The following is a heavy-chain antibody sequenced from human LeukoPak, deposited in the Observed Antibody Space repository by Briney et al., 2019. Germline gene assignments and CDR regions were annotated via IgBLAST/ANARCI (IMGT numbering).Heavy chain of an antibody. CDR2: IHSSGNT. CDR1: GGSISSSLYY. Sequence: PSETLSLTCTVSGGSISSSLYYWAWVRQPPGKGLEWIGSIHSSGNTYYNPSLKSRVTMSVDTSKNQFSLKLSSVTAADTAVYYCARAVGTAPFDHWGQGTLVTVSS. D-gene: IGHD2-21*02. J-gene: IGHJ4*02. V-gene: IGHV4-39*07. CDR3: ARAVGTAPFDH.